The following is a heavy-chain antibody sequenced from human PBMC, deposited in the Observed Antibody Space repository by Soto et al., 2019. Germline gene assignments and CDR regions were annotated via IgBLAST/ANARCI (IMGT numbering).Heavy chain of an antibody. CDR1: GGSISNGGYY. V-gene: IGHV4-31*03. D-gene: IGHD3-10*01. Sequence: QVQLQESGPGLVKPSQTLSLTCTVSGGSISNGGYYWSWIRQHPGKGLEWFGYIYYSGSTYYNPSLNSRVSMSVDTSKNQFSLNLSSVTAADTAVYYCARALLGLNYYCSGSYYKGGMDVWGQGTTVTVSS. J-gene: IGHJ6*02. CDR2: IYYSGST. CDR3: ARALLGLNYYCSGSYYKGGMDV.